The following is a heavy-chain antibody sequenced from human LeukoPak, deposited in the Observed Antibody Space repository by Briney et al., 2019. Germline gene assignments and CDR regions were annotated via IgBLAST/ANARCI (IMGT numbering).Heavy chain of an antibody. CDR1: GLTFSNYA. J-gene: IGHJ4*02. CDR3: AKWGDYDVLTGYYVSDY. Sequence: GGSLRLSCAASGLTFSNYAMSWVRQAPGKGLEWVSAITGSGGNTYYADSVKGRFTISRDNSKNTVFLQMNSLRAEDTAVYYCAKWGDYDVLTGYYVSDYWGQGTLVTVSS. CDR2: ITGSGGNT. D-gene: IGHD3-9*01. V-gene: IGHV3-23*01.